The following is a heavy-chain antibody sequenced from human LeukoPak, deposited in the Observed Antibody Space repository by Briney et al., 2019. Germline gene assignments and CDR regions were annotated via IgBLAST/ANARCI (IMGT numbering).Heavy chain of an antibody. D-gene: IGHD6-13*01. CDR3: AKSRPSIAAAGRGGAFDI. Sequence: GSLRLSCAASGFTFSSYAMSWVRQAPGKGLEWVSAISGSGGSTYYADSVKGRFTISRDNSKNTLYLQMNSLRAEDTAVYYCAKSRPSIAAAGRGGAFDIWGQGTMVTVSS. V-gene: IGHV3-23*01. CDR2: ISGSGGST. CDR1: GFTFSSYA. J-gene: IGHJ3*02.